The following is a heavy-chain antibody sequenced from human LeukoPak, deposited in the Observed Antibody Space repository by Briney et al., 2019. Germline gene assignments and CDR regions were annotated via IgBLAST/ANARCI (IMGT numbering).Heavy chain of an antibody. V-gene: IGHV4-59*01. CDR1: GGSISSYY. D-gene: IGHD3-10*01. CDR2: IYYSGST. J-gene: IGHJ4*02. CDR3: ARGGLWFGEGDFDY. Sequence: PSETLSLTCTVSGGSISSYYWSWVRQPPGKGMEWIGYIYYSGSTNYNTSLKSRVTISVDTSKNQFSLKLSSVTAADTAVYYCARGGLWFGEGDFDYWGQGTLVTVSS.